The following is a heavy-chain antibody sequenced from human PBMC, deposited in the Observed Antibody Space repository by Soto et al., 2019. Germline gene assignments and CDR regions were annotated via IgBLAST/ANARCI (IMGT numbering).Heavy chain of an antibody. J-gene: IGHJ4*02. CDR3: ARTYYYGSGSYPPDY. CDR2: IDPSDSYT. V-gene: IGHV5-10-1*01. CDR1: GYSFTSYW. Sequence: GESLKISCKGSGYSFTSYWISWVRQMPGKGLEWMGRIDPSDSYTNYSPSFQGHVTISADKSISTAYLQWSSLKASDTAMYYCARTYYYGSGSYPPDYWGQGTLVTVSS. D-gene: IGHD3-10*01.